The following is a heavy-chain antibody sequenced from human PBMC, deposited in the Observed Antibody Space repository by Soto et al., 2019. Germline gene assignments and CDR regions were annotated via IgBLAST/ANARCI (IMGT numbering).Heavy chain of an antibody. CDR3: GTYYYDSSGWYFDY. Sequence: SVKVSCKASGFTFTSSAVQRVRQARGQRLEWIGWIVVGSGNTNYAQKFQERVTITRDMSTSTAYMELSSLRSEDTAVYCCGTYYYDSSGWYFDYWGQGTLVTVSS. CDR1: GFTFTSSA. J-gene: IGHJ4*02. D-gene: IGHD3-22*01. V-gene: IGHV1-58*01. CDR2: IVVGSGNT.